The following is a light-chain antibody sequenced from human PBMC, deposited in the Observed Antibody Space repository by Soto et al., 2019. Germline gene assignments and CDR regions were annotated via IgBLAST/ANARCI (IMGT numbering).Light chain of an antibody. Sequence: QSVLTQPPSASGAPGQRVTISCSGSRSNIGSQVVQWFQHNAGTAPHLLMQNNDERPSGVPDRCSASKSGSSASLAISGLQSADEGDYYCGSWYASRDGSVFGGGTKLTVL. CDR3: GSWYASRDGSV. J-gene: IGLJ2*01. CDR2: NND. CDR1: RSNIGSQV. V-gene: IGLV1-44*01.